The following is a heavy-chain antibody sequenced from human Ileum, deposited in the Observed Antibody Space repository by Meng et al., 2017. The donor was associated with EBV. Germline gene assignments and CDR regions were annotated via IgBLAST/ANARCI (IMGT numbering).Heavy chain of an antibody. CDR1: GGFISSSNW. J-gene: IGHJ4*02. CDR3: ARESYSDSSGYYSLDY. Sequence: QVQLQESGPGLVKPSGTLHRTGAGSGGFISSSNWWSWVRQAPGKGLEWIGEIHHTESTNYNPSLKSRVTISVDKSKNQFSLKLSSVTAADTAVYYCARESYSDSSGYYSLDYWGQGSLVTVSS. V-gene: IGHV4-4*02. D-gene: IGHD3-22*01. CDR2: IHHTEST.